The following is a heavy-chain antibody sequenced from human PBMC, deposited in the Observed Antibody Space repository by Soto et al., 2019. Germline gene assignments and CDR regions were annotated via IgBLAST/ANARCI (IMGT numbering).Heavy chain of an antibody. CDR3: ARVGIAEAQRIGGMDV. J-gene: IGHJ6*02. Sequence: AASVKVSCKASGGTFSSYAISWGRQAPGQGLEWMGGIIPIFGTANYAQKFQGRVTITADKSTSTAYMELSSLRSEDTAVYYCARVGIAEAQRIGGMDVWGQGTTVTVSS. CDR2: IIPIFGTA. D-gene: IGHD6-13*01. CDR1: GGTFSSYA. V-gene: IGHV1-69*06.